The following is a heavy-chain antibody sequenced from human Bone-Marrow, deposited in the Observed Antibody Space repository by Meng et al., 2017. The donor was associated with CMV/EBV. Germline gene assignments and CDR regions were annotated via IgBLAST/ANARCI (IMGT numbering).Heavy chain of an antibody. D-gene: IGHD3-3*01. J-gene: IGHJ6*02. V-gene: IGHV4-61*01. CDR2: IYYSGST. CDR3: ARVARYDFWSGSLYGMDV. CDR1: GGSVSSGSYY. Sequence: GSLRLSCTVSGGSVSSGSYYWSWIRQPPGKGLEWIGYIYYSGSTNYNPSLKSRVTISVDTSKNQFSLKLSSVTAADTAVYYCARVARYDFWSGSLYGMDVWGQGTTVTVSS.